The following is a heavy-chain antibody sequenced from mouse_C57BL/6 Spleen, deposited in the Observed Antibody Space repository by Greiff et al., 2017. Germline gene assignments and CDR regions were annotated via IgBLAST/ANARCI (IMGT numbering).Heavy chain of an antibody. V-gene: IGHV2-5*01. J-gene: IGHJ2*01. Sequence: QVQLQQSGPGLVQPSQSLSITCTVSGFSLTSYGVHWVRQSPGKGLEWLGVIWRGGSTDYNAASMSRLSITKDNSKSQVFFKMNSLQADDTAIYYCAKSKKSDLLCIDYWGQGTTLTVSS. CDR2: IWRGGST. CDR3: AKSKKSDLLCIDY. D-gene: IGHD2-1*01. CDR1: GFSLTSYG.